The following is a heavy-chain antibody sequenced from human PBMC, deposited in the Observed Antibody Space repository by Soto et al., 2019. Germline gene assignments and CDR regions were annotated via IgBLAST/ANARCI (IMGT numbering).Heavy chain of an antibody. V-gene: IGHV3-23*01. J-gene: IGHJ3*02. CDR1: GFIFSNYA. CDR3: AKDRVNHNSVWDPFDI. Sequence: PGGSLRLSCEASGFIFSNYAMSWVRQAPGKGLEWVAGMGGSNGDTYYAGSVRGRFAISRDNSKSTLFLQMNSLRAEDTAVYYCAKDRVNHNSVWDPFDIWGQGTMVTVSS. CDR2: MGGSNGDT. D-gene: IGHD2-21*01.